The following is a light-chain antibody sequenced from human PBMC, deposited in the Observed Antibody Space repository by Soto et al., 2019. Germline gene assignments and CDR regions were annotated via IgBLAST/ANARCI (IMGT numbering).Light chain of an antibody. CDR1: QSVTSSF. CDR2: NAA. CDR3: QQYASPLLT. J-gene: IGKJ4*01. V-gene: IGKV3-20*01. Sequence: DIVLTQAPCTLSLSPGERATLSCRASQSVTSSFLAWYQQKPGQAPRLLLYNAATRATGIPDRLSGSGSGKDFTLTISRLEPEDFAVYYCQQYASPLLTFGGGTKVEIK.